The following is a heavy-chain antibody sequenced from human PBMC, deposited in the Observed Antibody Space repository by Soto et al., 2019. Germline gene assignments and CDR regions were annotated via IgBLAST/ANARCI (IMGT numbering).Heavy chain of an antibody. Sequence: ASVKVSCKASGYTFTSYDINWVRQATGQGLEWMGWMNPNSGNTGYAQKFQGRVTMTRNTSISTAYMELSSLRSEDTAVYYCARGRPRLVVPAATQLRAFDIWGQGTMVTVSS. CDR1: GYTFTSYD. J-gene: IGHJ3*02. D-gene: IGHD2-2*01. CDR2: MNPNSGNT. CDR3: ARGRPRLVVPAATQLRAFDI. V-gene: IGHV1-8*01.